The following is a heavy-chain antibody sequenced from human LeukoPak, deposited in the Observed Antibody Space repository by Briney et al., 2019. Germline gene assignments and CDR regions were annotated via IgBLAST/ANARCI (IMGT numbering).Heavy chain of an antibody. Sequence: PGGSLRLSCAASGFTFSRYAMHWVRRAPGKGLEWVAVISYDGSNKYYADSVKGRFTISRDNSKNTLYLQMNSLRAEDTAVYYCARGARGGYSYGHGGFDYWGQATLVTVSS. J-gene: IGHJ4*02. CDR3: ARGARGGYSYGHGGFDY. D-gene: IGHD5-18*01. CDR1: GFTFSRYA. V-gene: IGHV3-30*04. CDR2: ISYDGSNK.